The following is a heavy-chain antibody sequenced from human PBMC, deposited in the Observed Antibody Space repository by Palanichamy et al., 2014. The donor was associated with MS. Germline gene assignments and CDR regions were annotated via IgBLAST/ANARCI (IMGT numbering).Heavy chain of an antibody. CDR2: INHSGST. CDR1: GSFSGYY. J-gene: IGHJ6*02. Sequence: QVQLQHGAAGLLKPSGDPVPHLRCLCGSFSGYYWSWIRQPPGKGLEWIGEINHSGSTNYNPSLKSRVTISVDTSKNQFSLKLSSVTAADTAVYYCARGYYDSSGPRPSGMDVWGQGTTVTVSS. D-gene: IGHD3-22*01. CDR3: ARGYYDSSGPRPSGMDV. V-gene: IGHV4-34*01.